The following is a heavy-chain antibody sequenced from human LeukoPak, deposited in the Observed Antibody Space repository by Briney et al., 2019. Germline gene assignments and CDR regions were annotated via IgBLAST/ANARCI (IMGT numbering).Heavy chain of an antibody. CDR2: ISWNSGSI. J-gene: IGHJ4*02. V-gene: IGHV3-9*01. Sequence: GGSLRLSCAASGFTFDDYAMHWVRQAPGKGLEWVSGISWNSGSIGYADSVKGRFTISRDNAKNSLYPQMNSLRAEDTALYYCAKDPNYDFWSGYYNGGFDYWGQGTLVTVSS. CDR1: GFTFDDYA. D-gene: IGHD3-3*01. CDR3: AKDPNYDFWSGYYNGGFDY.